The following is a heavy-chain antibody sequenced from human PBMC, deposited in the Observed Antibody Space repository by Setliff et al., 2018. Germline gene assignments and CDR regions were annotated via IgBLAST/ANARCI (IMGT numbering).Heavy chain of an antibody. CDR2: LYYTGAT. Sequence: SETLSLTCAVYGDSFSDYYWSWIRQPPGQGLGWIGILYYTGATYYNPSLKSRVTISVDTPNNQFSLKLSSVTAADTAVYFCARDNTMVGATDYWGLGTLVTVSS. CDR3: ARDNTMVGATDY. D-gene: IGHD1-26*01. V-gene: IGHV4-38-2*02. CDR1: GDSFSDYY. J-gene: IGHJ4*02.